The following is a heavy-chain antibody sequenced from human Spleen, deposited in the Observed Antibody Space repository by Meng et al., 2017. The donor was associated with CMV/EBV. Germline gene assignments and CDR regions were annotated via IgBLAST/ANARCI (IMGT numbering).Heavy chain of an antibody. CDR1: GYTFTSYV. CDR3: AREVEVTTVTLGVYYYYGMDV. Sequence: ASVKVSCKASGYTFTSYVMHWVRQAPGERLEWMGWSIVGNGNTRYSQEFQGRVTITRDTSASTAYMELSSLRSEDMALYYCAREVEVTTVTLGVYYYYGMDVWGQGTTVTVSS. J-gene: IGHJ6*02. D-gene: IGHD4-11*01. CDR2: SIVGNGNT. V-gene: IGHV1-3*02.